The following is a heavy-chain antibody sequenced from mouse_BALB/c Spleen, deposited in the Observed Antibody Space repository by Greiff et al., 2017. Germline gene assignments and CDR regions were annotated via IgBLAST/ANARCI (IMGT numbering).Heavy chain of an antibody. Sequence: EVQGVESGGGLVQPGGSLRLSCATSGFTFSDFYMEWVRQPPGKRLEWIAASRNKANDYTTEYSASVKGRFIVSRDTSQSILYLQMNALRAEDTAIYYCSRDNRYDYFDYWGQGTTLTVSS. CDR2: SRNKANDYTT. V-gene: IGHV7-1*02. D-gene: IGHD2-14*01. J-gene: IGHJ2*01. CDR1: GFTFSDFY. CDR3: SRDNRYDYFDY.